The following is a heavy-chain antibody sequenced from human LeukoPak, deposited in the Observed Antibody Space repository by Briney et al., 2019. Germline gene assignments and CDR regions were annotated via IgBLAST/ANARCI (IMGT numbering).Heavy chain of an antibody. CDR1: GFTFSSYS. D-gene: IGHD2-2*01. J-gene: IGHJ4*02. CDR2: ISSSSSTI. CDR3: ARDPRGYCSSTSCYFDY. Sequence: GGSLRLSCAASGFTFSSYSMNWVRQAPGKGLEWVSYISSSSSTIYYADSVKGRFTISRDNAKNSLYLQMNSLRAEGTAVYYCARDPRGYCSSTSCYFDYWGQGTLVTVSS. V-gene: IGHV3-48*01.